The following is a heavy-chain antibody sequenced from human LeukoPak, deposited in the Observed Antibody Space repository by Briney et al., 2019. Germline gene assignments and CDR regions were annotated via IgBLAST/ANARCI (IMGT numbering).Heavy chain of an antibody. J-gene: IGHJ4*02. V-gene: IGHV1-46*01. CDR2: INPSGGST. D-gene: IGHD3-10*01. CDR1: GYTFTSYY. Sequence: ASVKVSCKASGYTFTSYYMHWVRQAPGQGLEWMGIINPSGGSTSYAQKFQGRVTMTGDTSTSTVYMELSSLRSEDTAAYYCARDSGRYGSGRNHFDYWGQGTLVAVSS. CDR3: ARDSGRYGSGRNHFDY.